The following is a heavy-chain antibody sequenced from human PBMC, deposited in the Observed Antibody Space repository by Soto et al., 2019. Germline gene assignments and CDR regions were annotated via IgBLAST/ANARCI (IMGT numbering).Heavy chain of an antibody. V-gene: IGHV4-31*03. Sequence: KPSETLSLTCTVSGGSISSGGYYWSWIRQHPGKGLEWIGYIYYSGSTYYNPSLKSRVTISVDTSKNQFSLKLSSVTAADTAVYYCARTVSDSSGWFRGEYYFDYWGQGTLVTVSS. J-gene: IGHJ4*02. D-gene: IGHD6-19*01. CDR3: ARTVSDSSGWFRGEYYFDY. CDR2: IYYSGST. CDR1: GGSISSGGYY.